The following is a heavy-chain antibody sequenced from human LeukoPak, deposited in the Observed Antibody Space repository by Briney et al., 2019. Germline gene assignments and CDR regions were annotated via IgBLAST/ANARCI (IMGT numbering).Heavy chain of an antibody. J-gene: IGHJ4*02. Sequence: GGSLRLSCAASGFTFSDYYMSWIRQAPGKGLEWVSGINWNGGSTGYADSVKGRFTISRDNAKNSLYLQMNSLRAEDTALYYCARSSGSGSYYSDYWGQGTLVTVSS. CDR1: GFTFSDYY. CDR2: INWNGGST. CDR3: ARSSGSGSYYSDY. V-gene: IGHV3-20*04. D-gene: IGHD3-10*01.